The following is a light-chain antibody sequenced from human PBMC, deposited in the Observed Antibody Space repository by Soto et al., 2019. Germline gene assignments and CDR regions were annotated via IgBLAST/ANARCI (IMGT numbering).Light chain of an antibody. CDR2: KAS. Sequence: DIQMTQSPSTLSGSVGDRVTITCRASQTISSWLAWYQQKPGKATKLLIYKASTLKSGVPSRFSGSGSGTEFTLTISSLQPDDFATYYGQRDNSYSEAFGRGTKVELK. V-gene: IGKV1-5*03. CDR3: QRDNSYSEA. J-gene: IGKJ1*01. CDR1: QTISSW.